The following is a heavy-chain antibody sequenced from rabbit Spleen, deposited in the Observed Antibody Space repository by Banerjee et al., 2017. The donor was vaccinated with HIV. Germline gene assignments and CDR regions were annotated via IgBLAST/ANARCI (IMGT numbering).Heavy chain of an antibody. CDR2: ISTSGGST. J-gene: IGHJ3*01. Sequence: QSLEESGGDLVKPGASLTLTCTASGFSFSSAYDMCWVRQAPGKGLERIACISTSGGSTWYASWAKGRFTISKTSSTTVTLQMTSLTAADTATYFCARDGSTGSAISRLDLWGPGTLVTVS. D-gene: IGHD7-1*01. CDR1: GFSFSSAYD. CDR3: ARDGSTGSAISRLDL. V-gene: IGHV1S40*01.